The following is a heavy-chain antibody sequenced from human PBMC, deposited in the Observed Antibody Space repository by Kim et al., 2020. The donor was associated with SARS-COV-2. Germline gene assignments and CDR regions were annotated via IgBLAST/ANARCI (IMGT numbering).Heavy chain of an antibody. V-gene: IGHV1-69*13. J-gene: IGHJ6*02. D-gene: IGHD2-15*01. CDR1: GGTFSSYA. CDR2: IIPIFGTA. Sequence: SVKVSCKASGGTFSSYAIGWVRQAPGQGLEWMGGIIPIFGTANYAQKFQGRVTITADESTSTAYMELSSLRSEDTAVYYCARPEDIVVVVAATHYYYYGMDVWGQGTTVTVSS. CDR3: ARPEDIVVVVAATHYYYYGMDV.